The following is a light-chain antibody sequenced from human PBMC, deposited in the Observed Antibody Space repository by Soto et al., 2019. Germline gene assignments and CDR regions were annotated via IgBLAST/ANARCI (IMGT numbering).Light chain of an antibody. Sequence: DIQMTQSPSTLSASEGDRVTITCRASQSVQSWLAWYQQKPGKAPKLLTYKASSLESGVPLTFSRSGCGTDFTVTIGSLPADDFATYYSQQYEFYWTFGKGTKVEI. V-gene: IGKV1-5*03. CDR3: QQYEFYWT. CDR1: QSVQSW. CDR2: KAS. J-gene: IGKJ1*01.